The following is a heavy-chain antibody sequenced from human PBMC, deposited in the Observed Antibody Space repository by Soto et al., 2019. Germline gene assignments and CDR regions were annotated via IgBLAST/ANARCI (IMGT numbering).Heavy chain of an antibody. D-gene: IGHD2-2*01. CDR1: GGSISSYY. CDR2: IYYSGST. V-gene: IGHV4-59*08. CDR3: ARHQIVVVPAAMHGVDY. J-gene: IGHJ4*02. Sequence: SETLSLTCTVSGGSISSYYWSWIRQPPGKGLEWIGYIYYSGSTNYNPSLKSRVTISVDTSKNQFSLKLSSVTAADTAVYYCARHQIVVVPAAMHGVDYWGQGTLVTVSS.